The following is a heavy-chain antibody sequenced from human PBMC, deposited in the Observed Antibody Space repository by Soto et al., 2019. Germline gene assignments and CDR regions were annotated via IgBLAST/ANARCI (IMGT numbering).Heavy chain of an antibody. V-gene: IGHV1-18*01. CDR1: GYTFTSYG. CDR3: ARDPYYYDSSGYSDSDPHDAFDI. D-gene: IGHD3-22*01. Sequence: AASVKVSCKASGYTFTSYGISWVRQAPGQGLEWMGWISAYNGNTNYAQKLQGRVTMTTDTSTSTAYMELRSLRSDDTAVYYCARDPYYYDSSGYSDSDPHDAFDIWGQGTMVTVSS. CDR2: ISAYNGNT. J-gene: IGHJ3*02.